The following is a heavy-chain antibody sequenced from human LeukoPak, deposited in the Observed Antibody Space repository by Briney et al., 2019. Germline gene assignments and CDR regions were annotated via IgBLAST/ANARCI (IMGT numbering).Heavy chain of an antibody. V-gene: IGHV1-2*06. CDR3: ARLSGETTVTKRVVDIYF. CDR2: INPHSGAT. CDR1: GYTFSGYY. J-gene: IGHJ4*02. D-gene: IGHD4-17*01. Sequence: ASVKVSRKASGYTFSGYYIHWVRYAPGQGLEWMGRINPHSGATNYAQKFQGRVTMTKDTSITTAYMEVSRLTSDDTAVYYCARLSGETTVTKRVVDIYFWGQGTLVTVSS.